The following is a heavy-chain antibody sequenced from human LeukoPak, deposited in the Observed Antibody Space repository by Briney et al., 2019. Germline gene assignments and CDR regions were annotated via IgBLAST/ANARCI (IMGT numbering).Heavy chain of an antibody. D-gene: IGHD6-13*01. V-gene: IGHV3-23*01. CDR3: AKRHGSSWYVDYFDY. Sequence: PGGSLRLSCAASGFTFSSYAMSWVRQAPGKGLEWVSAIRGSGGSTYYADSVKGRFTISRDNSKSTLYLQMNSLRAEDTAVYYCAKRHGSSWYVDYFDYWGQGTLVTVSS. J-gene: IGHJ4*02. CDR2: IRGSGGST. CDR1: GFTFSSYA.